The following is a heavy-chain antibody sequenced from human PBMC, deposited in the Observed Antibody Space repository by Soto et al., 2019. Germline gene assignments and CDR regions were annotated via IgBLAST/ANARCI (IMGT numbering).Heavy chain of an antibody. CDR3: TTSESSGWYRGYYYYGMDV. Sequence: GGSLRLSCAASGFTFSNAWMSWVRQAPGKGLEWVGRIKSKTDGGTTDYAAPVKGRFTISRDDSKNTLYLQMNSLKTEDTAVYYCTTSESSGWYRGYYYYGMDVWGQGTTVTVS. CDR2: IKSKTDGGTT. V-gene: IGHV3-15*01. D-gene: IGHD6-19*01. CDR1: GFTFSNAW. J-gene: IGHJ6*02.